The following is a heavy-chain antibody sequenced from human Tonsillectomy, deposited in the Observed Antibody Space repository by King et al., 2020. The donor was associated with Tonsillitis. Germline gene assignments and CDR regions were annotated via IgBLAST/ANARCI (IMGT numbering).Heavy chain of an antibody. D-gene: IGHD4-23*01. CDR2: IWYDGSNK. V-gene: IGHV3-33*08. CDR3: ARVYGGNSDY. J-gene: IGHJ4*02. Sequence: VQLVESGGGVVHPGRSLRLSCAASGFTFSSYCMHWVRQAPGKGLEWVAVIWYDGSNKNYADSVKGRFSISRDNSKNTLYLQMNSLRPEDTAMYYCARVYGGNSDYWGQGTLVTVSS. CDR1: GFTFSSYC.